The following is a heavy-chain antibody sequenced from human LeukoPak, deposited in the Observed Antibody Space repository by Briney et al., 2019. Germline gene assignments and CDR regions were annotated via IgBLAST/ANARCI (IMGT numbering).Heavy chain of an antibody. CDR1: GYTFIDYY. Sequence: ASVKVSCKASGYTFIDYYMHWVRQAPGQGLEWMGWINPNSGGTNYAQNFQGRLTMTRDTSISTAYMELRRLRSDDTAVYYCARLGYSSGSDYWGQGALVTVSS. D-gene: IGHD6-19*01. V-gene: IGHV1-2*02. CDR2: INPNSGGT. CDR3: ARLGYSSGSDY. J-gene: IGHJ4*02.